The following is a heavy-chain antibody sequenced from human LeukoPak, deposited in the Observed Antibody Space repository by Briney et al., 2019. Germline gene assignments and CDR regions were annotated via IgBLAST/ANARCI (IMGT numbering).Heavy chain of an antibody. J-gene: IGHJ4*02. CDR3: TRVRYYYGSGSYDY. CDR1: GFTFSDYY. D-gene: IGHD3-10*01. V-gene: IGHV3-49*03. CDR2: IRSKAYGGTT. Sequence: GGSLRLSCAASGFTFSDYYMSWIRQAPGKGLEWVGFIRSKAYGGTTEYAASVKGRFTIPRDDSKSIAYLQMNSLKTEDTAVYYCTRVRYYYGSGSYDYWGQGTLVTVSS.